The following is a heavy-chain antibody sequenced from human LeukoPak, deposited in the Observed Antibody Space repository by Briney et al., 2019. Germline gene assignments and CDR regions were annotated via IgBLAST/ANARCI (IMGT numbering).Heavy chain of an antibody. V-gene: IGHV3-30*18. CDR1: GFTFSSYG. J-gene: IGHJ4*02. CDR2: ISYDGSNK. CDR3: AKEGDDYGDYVLDY. D-gene: IGHD4-17*01. Sequence: GGSLRLSCAASGFTFSSYGMHWVRQAPGKGLEWVAVISYDGSNKYYADSVKGRFTISRDNSKNTLYLQMNSLRAEDTAVYYCAKEGDDYGDYVLDYWGQGTLVTVSS.